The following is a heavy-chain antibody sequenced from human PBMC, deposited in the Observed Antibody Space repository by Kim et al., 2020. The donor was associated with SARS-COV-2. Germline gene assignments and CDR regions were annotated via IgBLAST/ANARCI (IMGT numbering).Heavy chain of an antibody. CDR3: ARGVSSAWTLRAWFDP. Sequence: SETLSLTCVVSGASISSSSCWSWVHQPPGKGLEWIGEVDHSGTTSYNVSLKSRVTISVDKSKNQFSLRLNSVSAADTAVYYCARGVSSAWTLRAWFDPWGQGTLVTVSP. J-gene: IGHJ5*02. CDR1: GASISSSSC. D-gene: IGHD3-22*01. V-gene: IGHV4-4*02. CDR2: VDHSGTT.